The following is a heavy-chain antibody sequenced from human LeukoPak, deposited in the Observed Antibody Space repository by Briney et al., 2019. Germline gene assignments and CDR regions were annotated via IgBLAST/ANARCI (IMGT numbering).Heavy chain of an antibody. V-gene: IGHV4-59*12. D-gene: IGHD2-21*02. CDR1: GGSISSYY. CDR2: IYSSGST. J-gene: IGHJ3*02. Sequence: SETLSLTCAVSGGSISSYYWSWIRQPPGKGLEWIGYIYSSGSTYYNPSLKSRVTISVDTSKNQFSLKLSSVTAADTAVYYCARVGKAYCGGDCYSGAFDIWGQGTMVTVSS. CDR3: ARVGKAYCGGDCYSGAFDI.